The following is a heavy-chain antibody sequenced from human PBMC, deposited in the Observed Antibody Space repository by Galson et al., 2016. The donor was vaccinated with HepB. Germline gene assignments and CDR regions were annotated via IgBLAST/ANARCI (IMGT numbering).Heavy chain of an antibody. J-gene: IGHJ4*02. D-gene: IGHD3-10*01. CDR3: TSGLVRGVISF. CDR1: GGSISSGGYY. CDR2: IFYSGSS. Sequence: VSGGSISSGGYYWSWIRQHSGKGLEWIGYIFYSGSSYYNPSLKSRVTISVDTSKNQFSLNLSSVTAADTAVYHCTSGLVRGVISFWGQGFLVSVSS. V-gene: IGHV4-31*02.